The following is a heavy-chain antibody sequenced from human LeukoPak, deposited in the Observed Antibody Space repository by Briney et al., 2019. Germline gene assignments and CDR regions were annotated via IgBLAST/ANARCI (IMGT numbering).Heavy chain of an antibody. J-gene: IGHJ4*02. D-gene: IGHD6-13*01. CDR3: AKDGRDSSSWYDPHFDY. Sequence: GGSLRLSCAASGFTFDDYGMSWVRQAPGKGLEWVSGITGNAGSAVYADSVKGRFTISRDNAKNSLYLQMNSLRTEDTALYYCAKDGRDSSSWYDPHFDYWGQGTLVTVSS. V-gene: IGHV3-20*04. CDR1: GFTFDDYG. CDR2: ITGNAGSA.